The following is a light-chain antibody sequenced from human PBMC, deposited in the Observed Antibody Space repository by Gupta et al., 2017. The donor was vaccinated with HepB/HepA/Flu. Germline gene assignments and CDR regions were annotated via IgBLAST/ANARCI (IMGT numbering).Light chain of an antibody. CDR2: DVS. Sequence: QSALTQPRSVSGSPGQSVTISRTGTSSDVGGYNYVSWYQQHPGKAPKLMIYDVSKRPSGVPDRFSGSKSGNTASLTISGLQAEGEADYYCCSYAGSYTSFVVFGGGTKLTVL. CDR3: CSYAGSYTSFVV. V-gene: IGLV2-11*01. J-gene: IGLJ2*01. CDR1: SSDVGGYNY.